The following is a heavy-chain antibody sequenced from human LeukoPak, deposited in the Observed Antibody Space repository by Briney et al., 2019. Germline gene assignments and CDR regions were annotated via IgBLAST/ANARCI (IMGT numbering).Heavy chain of an antibody. V-gene: IGHV1-18*01. CDR3: ARGGRDGMDV. J-gene: IGHJ6*02. Sequence: ASVKVSCKASGYSFTSYGFTWVRRAPGQGLEWMGWVSAYDGSTNYAQKIRGRVTMTTDASKNTVYMELRSLRFDDTAVYYCARGGRDGMDVWGQGTTVTVS. CDR2: VSAYDGST. D-gene: IGHD3-10*01. CDR1: GYSFTSYG.